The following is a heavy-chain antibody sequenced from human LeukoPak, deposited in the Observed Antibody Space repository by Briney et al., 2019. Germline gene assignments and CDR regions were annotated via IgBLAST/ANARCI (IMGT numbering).Heavy chain of an antibody. CDR3: ASFWSGYQGYYFDY. CDR2: ITGSGGST. D-gene: IGHD3-3*01. J-gene: IGHJ4*02. CDR1: GLAFSSHA. V-gene: IGHV3-23*01. Sequence: GGSLRLSCEASGLAFSSHAMTWVRQAPGKGLEWVSGITGSGGSTYHAESVKGRFTISRDNSENTLFLQMNSLRAEDTAVYYCASFWSGYQGYYFDYWGQGTLVTVSS.